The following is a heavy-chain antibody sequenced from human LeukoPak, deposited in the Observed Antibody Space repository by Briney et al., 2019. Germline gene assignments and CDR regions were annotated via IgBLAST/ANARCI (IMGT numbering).Heavy chain of an antibody. Sequence: SETLSHTCAVYGGSFSGYYWSWIRQPPGKGLEWIGEINHSGSTNYNPSLKSRVTISVDTSKNQFSLKLSSVTAADTAVYYCARDSLYYDFWSGYYRSYYFDYWGQGTLVTVSS. D-gene: IGHD3-3*01. J-gene: IGHJ4*02. CDR2: INHSGST. CDR3: ARDSLYYDFWSGYYRSYYFDY. V-gene: IGHV4-34*01. CDR1: GGSFSGYY.